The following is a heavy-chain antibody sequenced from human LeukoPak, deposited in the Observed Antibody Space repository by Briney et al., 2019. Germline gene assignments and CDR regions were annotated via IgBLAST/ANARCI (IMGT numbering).Heavy chain of an antibody. CDR3: VRDPMATIYHFDY. CDR1: GFIFSDYY. V-gene: IGHV3-11*05. CDR2: ISSSSSYT. J-gene: IGHJ4*02. D-gene: IGHD5-12*01. Sequence: GGSLRLSCAASGFIFSDYYMSWIRQAPGKGLEWVSYISSSSSYTNYADSVKGRFTISRDNAKNSLYLQMNSLRAEDTAVYYCVRDPMATIYHFDYWGQGTLVTVSS.